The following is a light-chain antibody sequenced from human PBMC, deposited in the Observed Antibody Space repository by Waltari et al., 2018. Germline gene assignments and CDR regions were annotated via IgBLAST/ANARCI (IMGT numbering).Light chain of an antibody. CDR1: QGISSY. J-gene: IGKJ2*01. Sequence: AIRMTQSPSSLSASTGDRVTITCRASQGISSYLAWYQQKPGKAPKILIYAASTLQSGVPSRFSGSGSGTDFTLTISCLQSEDFATYYCQHYYSYPHTFGQGTKLEIK. CDR2: AAS. CDR3: QHYYSYPHT. V-gene: IGKV1-8*01.